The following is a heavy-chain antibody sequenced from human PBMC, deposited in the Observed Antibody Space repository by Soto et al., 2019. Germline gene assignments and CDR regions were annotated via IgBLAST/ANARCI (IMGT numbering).Heavy chain of an antibody. CDR2: ISSSRSYT. D-gene: IGHD2-15*01. J-gene: IGHJ5*02. V-gene: IGHV3-11*05. CDR3: AKDQCSGGSCYSGRKFNWFDP. Sequence: GGSLRLSCAASGFSFSDYYMSWIRQAPGKGLEWVSYISSSRSYTNYADSVKGRFTISRDNAKNSLYLQINSLRAEDTAVYYCAKDQCSGGSCYSGRKFNWFDPWGQGTLVTVSS. CDR1: GFSFSDYY.